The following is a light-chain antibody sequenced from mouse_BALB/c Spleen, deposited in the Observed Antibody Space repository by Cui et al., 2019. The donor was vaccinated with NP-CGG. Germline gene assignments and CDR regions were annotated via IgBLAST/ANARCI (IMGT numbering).Light chain of an antibody. J-gene: IGLJ1*01. CDR1: TGAVTTSNY. CDR3: ALWYSNHWV. Sequence: QAVVTQESALTTSPGETVTLTCRSNTGAVTTSNYANWVQEKPDHLFTGLIGGTKNRAPGVPARFSGSLIGEKAALTITGAQTEDEAIYFCALWYSNHWVFGGGTKLTVL. V-gene: IGLV1*01. CDR2: GTK.